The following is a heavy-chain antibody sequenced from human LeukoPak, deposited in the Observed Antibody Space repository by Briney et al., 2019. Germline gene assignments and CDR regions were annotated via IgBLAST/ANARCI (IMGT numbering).Heavy chain of an antibody. CDR3: AREGPSTGTGFDY. D-gene: IGHD1-1*01. Sequence: SVKVSCKASGGTFSSYAISWVRQAPGQGLEWMGGIIPIFGTANYAQKFQGRVTITADKSTSTAYMELSSLRSEDTAVYYCAREGPSTGTGFDYWGQGTLVTVSS. CDR1: GGTFSSYA. CDR2: IIPIFGTA. V-gene: IGHV1-69*06. J-gene: IGHJ4*02.